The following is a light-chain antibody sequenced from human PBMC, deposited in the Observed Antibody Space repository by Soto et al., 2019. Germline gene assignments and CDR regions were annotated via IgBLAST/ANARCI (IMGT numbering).Light chain of an antibody. V-gene: IGLV2-14*03. CDR3: LSYTTASTLHV. Sequence: QSALTQPASVSGSPGQAITISCTGTRSDVGGYNYVSWYQHHPGKAPKLMIYDVTNRPSGVSTRFSGSKSGNTASLTISGLQAEDEADYCCLSYTTASTLHVFGTGTKLTVL. J-gene: IGLJ1*01. CDR1: RSDVGGYNY. CDR2: DVT.